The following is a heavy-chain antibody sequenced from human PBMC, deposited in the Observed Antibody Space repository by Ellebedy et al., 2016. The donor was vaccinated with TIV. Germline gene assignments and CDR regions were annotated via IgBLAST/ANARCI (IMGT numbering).Heavy chain of an antibody. V-gene: IGHV3-53*01. J-gene: IGHJ4*02. Sequence: GESLKISCAASGFTVNNNYMRWFRQAPGKGLEWVSLIYRGGDRYYADSVKGRFTISRDKSTNTVYLKMNSLRVEDTAVYYGARDRHCVGGRCYSVWGQGTLVTVSS. CDR1: GFTVNNNY. CDR3: ARDRHCVGGRCYSV. CDR2: IYRGGDR. D-gene: IGHD2-15*01.